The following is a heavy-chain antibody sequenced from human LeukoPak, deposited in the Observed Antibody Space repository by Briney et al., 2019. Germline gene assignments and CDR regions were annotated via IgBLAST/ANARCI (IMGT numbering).Heavy chain of an antibody. CDR3: AKDMGPRGYSYGFDY. D-gene: IGHD5-18*01. CDR2: ISWNSGSI. CDR1: GFTFDDYA. V-gene: IGHV3-9*01. Sequence: QPGRSLRLSCAASGFTFDDYAMHWVRQAPGKGLEWVSGISWNSGSIGYADSVKGRFTISRDNAKNSLYLQMNSLRAEDTALYYCAKDMGPRGYSYGFDYWGQGTLVTVSS. J-gene: IGHJ4*02.